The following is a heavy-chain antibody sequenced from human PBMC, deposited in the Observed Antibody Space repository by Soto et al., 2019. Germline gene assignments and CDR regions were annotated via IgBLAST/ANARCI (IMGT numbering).Heavy chain of an antibody. Sequence: GKGLEWIGRMYTNERTNFNLSFKSRVTMSVDTSRNQFTLNLRDVTAADTAVYFCASGGYNNGGNNGLDTWGEGILGTVHS. CDR3: ASGGYNNGGNNGLDT. V-gene: IGHV4-4*07. J-gene: IGHJ5*02. CDR2: MYTNERT. D-gene: IGHD3-9*01.